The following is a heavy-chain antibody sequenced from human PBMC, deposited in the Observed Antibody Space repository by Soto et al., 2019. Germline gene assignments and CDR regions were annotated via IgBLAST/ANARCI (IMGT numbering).Heavy chain of an antibody. CDR1: SVSNAW. J-gene: IGHJ3*02. V-gene: IGHV3-15*07. D-gene: IGHD3-22*01. Sequence: SVSNAWMNWVRQAPGKGLEWVGRIKSKTDGGTTDYAAPVKGRFTISRDDSKNTLYLQMNSLKTEDTAVYYCTTDLPDRYYYDSSGYRGLTDAFDIWGQGTMVTVSS. CDR2: IKSKTDGGTT. CDR3: TTDLPDRYYYDSSGYRGLTDAFDI.